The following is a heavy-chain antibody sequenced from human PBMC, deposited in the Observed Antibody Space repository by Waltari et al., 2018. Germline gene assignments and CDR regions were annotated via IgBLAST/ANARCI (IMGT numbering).Heavy chain of an antibody. CDR1: GYTFTGYY. J-gene: IGHJ3*02. V-gene: IGHV1-2*06. CDR3: ARYGRFGIGIAAEHAFDI. Sequence: QVQLVQSGAEVKKPGASVKVSCKASGYTFTGYYMHWVRQAPGQGLEWMGRINPNSGGTNYAQKFQGRVTMTRDTSISTAYMELSRLRSDDTAVYYCARYGRFGIGIAAEHAFDIWGQGTMVTVSS. CDR2: INPNSGGT. D-gene: IGHD6-13*01.